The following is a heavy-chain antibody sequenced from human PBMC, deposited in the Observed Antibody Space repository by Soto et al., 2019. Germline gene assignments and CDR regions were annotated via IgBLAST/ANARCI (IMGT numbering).Heavy chain of an antibody. CDR2: ISTSNGDT. CDR3: ARDITGATGDY. J-gene: IGHJ4*02. D-gene: IGHD1-26*01. CDR1: GYTFINQN. V-gene: IGHV1-18*01. Sequence: ASVKASCKDSGYTFINQNIFCVRQAPGQGLEWMGWISTSNGDTNYAQKFRDRVTMTTDTSTTTAYLELRSLRYDDTAVYYCARDITGATGDYWGQGTLVTVSS.